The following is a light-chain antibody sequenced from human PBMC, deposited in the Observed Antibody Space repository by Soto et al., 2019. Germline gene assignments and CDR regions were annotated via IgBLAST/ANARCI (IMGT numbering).Light chain of an antibody. CDR1: QSVISTY. Sequence: EIVLTQSPGTLSMSPGERATLSCRASQSVISTYLAWYQQKFGQAPRLLIYPTSTRATGIPDRFSGSGSGTGFTLTISRLEPEDFAIYYCQQYGTSPITFGQGTRLESK. CDR3: QQYGTSPIT. V-gene: IGKV3-20*01. J-gene: IGKJ5*01. CDR2: PTS.